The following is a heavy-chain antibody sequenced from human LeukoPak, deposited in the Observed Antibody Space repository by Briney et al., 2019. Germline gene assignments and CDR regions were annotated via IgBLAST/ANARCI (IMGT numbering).Heavy chain of an antibody. V-gene: IGHV1-3*01. Sequence: ASVKVSCKASGYTFTNYAMQWVRQAPGQRLEWMGWINAGNGHTGYSQRFQGRVTITRDTSASTVYMEVTSLRFEDTAVYYCARGIWSRTVSSYYFDCWGQGTLVTVPS. CDR3: ARGIWSRTVSSYYFDC. CDR2: INAGNGHT. CDR1: GYTFTNYA. D-gene: IGHD3-3*01. J-gene: IGHJ4*02.